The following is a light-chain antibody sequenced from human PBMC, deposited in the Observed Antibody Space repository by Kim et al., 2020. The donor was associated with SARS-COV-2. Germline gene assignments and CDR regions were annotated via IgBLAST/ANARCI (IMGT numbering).Light chain of an antibody. J-gene: IGLJ1*01. CDR1: KLGDKY. V-gene: IGLV3-1*01. Sequence: SYELTQPPSVSVSPGQTASISCFGDKLGDKYVCWYQQKPCQSPVLVISQDTKRPSGIPERFSGSNSGNAATLTISGTQPMDEADYYCQTWDNRNYV. CDR2: QDT. CDR3: QTWDNRNYV.